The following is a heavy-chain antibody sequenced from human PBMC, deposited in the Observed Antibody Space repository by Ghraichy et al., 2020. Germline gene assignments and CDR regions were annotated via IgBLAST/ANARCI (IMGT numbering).Heavy chain of an antibody. CDR3: ARGSRVVRFYYYDAMDV. CDR2: ITSSGRFI. J-gene: IGHJ6*02. V-gene: IGHV3-48*02. CDR1: GFTLSSYS. D-gene: IGHD4-23*01. Sequence: GGSLRLSCSASGFTLSSYSLSWVRQAPGKGLEWLSYITSSGRFISYADSVKGRFTISRDNAKNSVDLQMNSLRDEDTAVYYCARGSRVVRFYYYDAMDVWGQGTTVTV.